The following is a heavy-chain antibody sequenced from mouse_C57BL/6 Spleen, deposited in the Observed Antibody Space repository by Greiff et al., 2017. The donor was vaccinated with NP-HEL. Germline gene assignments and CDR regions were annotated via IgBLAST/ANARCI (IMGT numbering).Heavy chain of an antibody. D-gene: IGHD1-1*01. V-gene: IGHV1-18*01. CDR1: GYTFTDYN. Sequence: EVQLQQSGPELVKPGASVKIPCKASGYTFTDYNMDWVKQSHGKSLEWIGDINPNNGGTIYNQKFKGKATLTVDKSSSTAYMELRSLTSEDTAVYYCATMYGSSYWYFDVWGTGTTVTVSS. J-gene: IGHJ1*03. CDR2: INPNNGGT. CDR3: ATMYGSSYWYFDV.